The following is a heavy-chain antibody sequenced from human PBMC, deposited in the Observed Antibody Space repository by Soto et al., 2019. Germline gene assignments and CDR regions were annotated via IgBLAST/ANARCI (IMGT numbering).Heavy chain of an antibody. D-gene: IGHD1-7*01. V-gene: IGHV6-1*01. CDR1: GDSVSSNSAA. CDR2: TYYRSKWYN. Sequence: KQSQTLSLTCAISGDSVSSNSAAWNWIRQSPSRGLEWLGRTYYRSKWYNDYAVSVKSRITINPDTSKNQFSLQLNSVTPEDTAVYYCALSSRTGTTKGWVWFDPWGQGTLVTVSS. J-gene: IGHJ5*02. CDR3: ALSSRTGTTKGWVWFDP.